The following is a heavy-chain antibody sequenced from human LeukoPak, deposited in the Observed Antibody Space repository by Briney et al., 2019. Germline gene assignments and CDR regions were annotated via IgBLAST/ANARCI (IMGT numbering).Heavy chain of an antibody. CDR1: GFTFRSYW. Sequence: GGSLRLSCAASGFTFRSYWMSWLRQAPGKGPEWVANIRQGGSEKYYMDSVKGRFTISRDNAKKSLYLQMNSLGADDTAMYYCARDFSAQVPVTIHDNWFDPWGQGTLVIVSS. CDR2: IRQGGSEK. CDR3: ARDFSAQVPVTIHDNWFDP. D-gene: IGHD2-2*01. J-gene: IGHJ5*02. V-gene: IGHV3-7*01.